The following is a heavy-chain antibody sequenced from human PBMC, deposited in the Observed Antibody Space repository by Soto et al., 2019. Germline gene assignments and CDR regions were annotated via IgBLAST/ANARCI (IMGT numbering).Heavy chain of an antibody. CDR2: ISGSSNTI. CDR3: ARGFDLQYGMDV. CDR1: GFTLSTDS. Sequence: GGSLRLSCAASGFTLSTDSLNWVRRAPRKGLEWLSYISGSSNTIYYADSVKGRFTISRDNAKNSLYLQMNSLRDEDTAVYFCARGFDLQYGMDVWGQGTTVTSP. V-gene: IGHV3-48*02. J-gene: IGHJ6*02. D-gene: IGHD3-10*01.